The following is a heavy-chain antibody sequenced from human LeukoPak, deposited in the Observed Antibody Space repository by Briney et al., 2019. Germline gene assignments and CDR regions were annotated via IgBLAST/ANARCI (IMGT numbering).Heavy chain of an antibody. CDR1: GFTFSSYG. CDR2: IRYDGRNK. J-gene: IGHJ3*02. Sequence: GGSLRLSCAASGFTFSSYGMHWVRQAPGKGLEWVAFIRYDGRNKYYADSVKGRFTISRDNSKNTLYLQMNSLRAEDTAVYYCAKSGIGNAFDIWGQGAMVTVSS. D-gene: IGHD1-26*01. V-gene: IGHV3-30*02. CDR3: AKSGIGNAFDI.